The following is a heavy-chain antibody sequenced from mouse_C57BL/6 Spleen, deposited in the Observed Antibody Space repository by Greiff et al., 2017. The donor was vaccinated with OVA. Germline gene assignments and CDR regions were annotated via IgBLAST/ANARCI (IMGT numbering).Heavy chain of an antibody. CDR1: GYTFTDYE. J-gene: IGHJ4*01. V-gene: IGHV1-15*01. D-gene: IGHD2-5*01. Sequence: SGAELVRPGASVTLSCKASGYTFTDYEMHWVKQTPVHGLEWIGAIDPETGGTAYNQKFKGKAILTADKSSSTAYMELRSLTSEDSAVYYCTPTIVTYYAMDYGGKGPSVPVSS. CDR3: TPTIVTYYAMDY. CDR2: IDPETGGT.